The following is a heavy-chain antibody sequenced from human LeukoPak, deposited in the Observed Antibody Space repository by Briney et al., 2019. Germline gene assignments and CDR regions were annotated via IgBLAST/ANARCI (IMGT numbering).Heavy chain of an antibody. CDR2: ISGSGGIT. CDR1: GFTFSSYA. Sequence: GGSLRLSCAASGFTFSSYAMSWVRQAPGKGLEWVSAISGSGGITYYADSVKGRFTISRDSSTDTLYLQMNSLKAEDTAVYYCAKGWSVDWFDPWGQGTLVTVSS. J-gene: IGHJ5*02. V-gene: IGHV3-23*01. CDR3: AKGWSVDWFDP.